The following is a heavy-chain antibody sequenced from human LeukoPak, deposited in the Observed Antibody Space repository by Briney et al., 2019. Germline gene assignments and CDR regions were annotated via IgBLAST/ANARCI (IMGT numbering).Heavy chain of an antibody. D-gene: IGHD3-10*02. CDR1: GGSFSGYY. V-gene: IGHV4-34*01. CDR2: INHSGST. Sequence: SETLSLTCAVYGGSFSGYYWSWVRQPPGKGLEWIGEINHSGSTNYNPSLKSRVTISVDTSKNQFSLKLSSVTAADTAVYYCAELGITMIGGVWGKGTTVTISS. CDR3: AELGITMIGGV. J-gene: IGHJ6*04.